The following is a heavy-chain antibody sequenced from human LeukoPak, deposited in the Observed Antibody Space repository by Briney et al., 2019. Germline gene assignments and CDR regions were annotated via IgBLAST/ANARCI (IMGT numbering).Heavy chain of an antibody. J-gene: IGHJ4*02. D-gene: IGHD4-17*01. CDR3: ARALTTVTQYYFDY. CDR2: IYHSGST. Sequence: SETLSLTCAVSGGSISRSNWWSWVRQPPGKGLEWIGAIYHSGSTNYNPSLKSRVNISVDKSKNQFSLKLSSVTAADTAVYYCARALTTVTQYYFDYWGQGTLVTVSS. CDR1: GGSISRSNW. V-gene: IGHV4-4*02.